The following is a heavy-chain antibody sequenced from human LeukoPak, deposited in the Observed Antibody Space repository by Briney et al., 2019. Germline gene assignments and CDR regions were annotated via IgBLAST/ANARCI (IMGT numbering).Heavy chain of an antibody. D-gene: IGHD3-9*01. CDR2: INHSGST. Sequence: SETLSLTCAVYGGSFSGYYWSWIRQPPGKGLEWIGEINHSGSTNYNPSLKSRLTITVDTSKNQFSLKLSSVTAADTAVYYCARGGPVLRYFDWLTRPLFDYWGQGTLVTVSS. CDR1: GGSFSGYY. V-gene: IGHV4-34*01. J-gene: IGHJ4*02. CDR3: ARGGPVLRYFDWLTRPLFDY.